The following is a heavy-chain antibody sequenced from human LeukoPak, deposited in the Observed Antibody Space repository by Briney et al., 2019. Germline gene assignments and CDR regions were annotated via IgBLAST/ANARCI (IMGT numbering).Heavy chain of an antibody. D-gene: IGHD6-13*01. CDR1: GSTFSSYS. Sequence: GSLRLSCAASGSTFSSYSMNWVRQAPGKGLEWVSYISSSSSTIYYADSVKGRFTISRDNAKNSLYLQMNSLRAEDTAVYYCARGARTYSIDYWGQGTLVTVSS. J-gene: IGHJ4*02. CDR2: ISSSSSTI. CDR3: ARGARTYSIDY. V-gene: IGHV3-48*01.